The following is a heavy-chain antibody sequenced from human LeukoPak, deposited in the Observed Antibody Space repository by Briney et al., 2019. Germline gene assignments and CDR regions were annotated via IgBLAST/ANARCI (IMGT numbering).Heavy chain of an antibody. Sequence: TGGSLRLSCAASGFTFSSYGMHWVRQAPGKGLEWVAFIRYDGGSKYYANSVKGRFTISRDNSKNTLYLQMNSLRAEDTAVYYCAKSLGGRGAYYGSGSYPSWGQGTLVTVSS. V-gene: IGHV3-30*02. CDR1: GFTFSSYG. CDR3: AKSLGGRGAYYGSGSYPS. CDR2: IRYDGGSK. J-gene: IGHJ4*02. D-gene: IGHD3-10*01.